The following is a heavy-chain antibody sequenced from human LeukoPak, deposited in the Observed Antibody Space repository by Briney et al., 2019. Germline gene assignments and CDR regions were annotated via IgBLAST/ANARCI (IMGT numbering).Heavy chain of an antibody. V-gene: IGHV4-34*01. J-gene: IGHJ4*02. CDR2: INHSGST. CDR3: ATPDSSGYYYLY. CDR1: GGSFSGYY. Sequence: SETLSLTCAVYGGSFSGYYWSWIRQPPGKGLEWIGEINHSGSTYYNPSLESRVTISVDTSKSQFSLKLSSVTAADTAVYYCATPDSSGYYYLYWGQGTLVTVSS. D-gene: IGHD3-22*01.